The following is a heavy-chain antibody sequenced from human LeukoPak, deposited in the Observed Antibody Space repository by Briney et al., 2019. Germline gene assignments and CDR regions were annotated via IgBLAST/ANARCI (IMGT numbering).Heavy chain of an antibody. CDR3: ASSGSKAYCGGDCYSDSDY. J-gene: IGHJ4*02. D-gene: IGHD2-21*02. CDR2: ISSSSSYI. V-gene: IGHV3-21*01. CDR1: GFTFSSYS. Sequence: GGSLRLSCAASGFTFSSYSMNWVRQAPGKGLEWVSSISSSSSYIYYADSVKGRFTISRDNAKNSLYLQMNSLRAEDTAVYYCASSGSKAYCGGDCYSDSDYWGRGTLVTVSS.